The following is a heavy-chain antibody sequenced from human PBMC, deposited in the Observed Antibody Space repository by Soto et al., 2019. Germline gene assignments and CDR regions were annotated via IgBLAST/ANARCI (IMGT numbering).Heavy chain of an antibody. V-gene: IGHV1-58*01. Sequence: SVKVSCKASGFTFSSSSVQWVRQARGQGLEWIGWIVVDSGDTNFAQKLHERVTITRDMSTSTAYMELRRLTSEDTAVYYCAAERLLYAMDVWGQGTTVTVSS. CDR1: GFTFSSSS. J-gene: IGHJ6*02. CDR3: AAERLLYAMDV. CDR2: IVVDSGDT.